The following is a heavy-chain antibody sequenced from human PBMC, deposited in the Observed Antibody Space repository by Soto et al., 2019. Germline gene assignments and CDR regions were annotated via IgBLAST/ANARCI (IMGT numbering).Heavy chain of an antibody. V-gene: IGHV3-23*01. D-gene: IGHD6-13*01. CDR2: IGGSGGST. J-gene: IGHJ4*02. CDR3: ARRTSSWSFDY. CDR1: GFTFSSYA. Sequence: VQLLESGGGLVQPGGSLRLSCAASGFTFSSYAMSWVRQAPGKGLEWVSAIGGSGGSTYYADSVKGRFTFARDNSKNTLCLQRNSLRAEDTAVYYGARRTSSWSFDYWGQGTLVSVSS.